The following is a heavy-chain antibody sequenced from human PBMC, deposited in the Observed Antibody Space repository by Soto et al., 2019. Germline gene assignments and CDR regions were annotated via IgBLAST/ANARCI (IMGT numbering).Heavy chain of an antibody. V-gene: IGHV4-30-4*01. CDR2: IYYNGNN. J-gene: IGHJ4*01. CDR3: ACFWCCGDSDGRAAY. CDR1: GAALSSGDCY. Sequence: TLSLTCNVSGAALSSGDCYWSWIRQPPGKGLEWFAFIYYNGNNFYNPSLKRRVTIAIDTSNNQFSLKVRSVTAADTAAYYCACFWCCGDSDGRAAYSCHRTLVTVFS. D-gene: IGHD3-3*01.